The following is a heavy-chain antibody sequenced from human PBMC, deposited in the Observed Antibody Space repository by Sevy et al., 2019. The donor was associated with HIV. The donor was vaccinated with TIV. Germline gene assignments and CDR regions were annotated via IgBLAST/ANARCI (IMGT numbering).Heavy chain of an antibody. J-gene: IGHJ4*02. D-gene: IGHD4-17*01. V-gene: IGHV3-33*01. Sequence: GGSLRLSCAASGFTFSTYGMHWVREAPGKGLEWVAVIWFDGSNTYYADSVKGRFTISRDIAKNTLHLQMNSLRAEDTAVYYCARDLEFYDYGDYGPAFMPDYWGQGTLVTVSS. CDR2: IWFDGSNT. CDR3: ARDLEFYDYGDYGPAFMPDY. CDR1: GFTFSTYG.